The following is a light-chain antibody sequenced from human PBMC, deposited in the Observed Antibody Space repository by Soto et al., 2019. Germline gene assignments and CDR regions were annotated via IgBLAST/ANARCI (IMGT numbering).Light chain of an antibody. CDR1: QTINSG. CDR3: RQYGGSPYT. V-gene: IGKV3-20*01. Sequence: EIVLTQSPGTLSLSPGERATLSCRASQTINSGLAWYQHKRGQAPRLLIYGVSVRAIGIPDRFGGSGSGTDFTLTISRLEPEDFAVYFCRQYGGSPYTFGQGTKVDIK. J-gene: IGKJ2*01. CDR2: GVS.